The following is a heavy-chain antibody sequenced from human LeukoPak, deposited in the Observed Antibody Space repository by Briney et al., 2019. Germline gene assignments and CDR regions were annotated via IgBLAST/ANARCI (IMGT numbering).Heavy chain of an antibody. Sequence: ASVKVSCKASGYTFTGYYMHWVRQAPGQGLEWMGWINPNSGGTNYAQKFQGRVTMTRDTSISTAYMELSRLRSDDTAVYYCARDHSLISYYDILTGPGPGDDAFDIWGQGTMVTVSS. J-gene: IGHJ3*02. V-gene: IGHV1-2*02. CDR1: GYTFTGYY. CDR3: ARDHSLISYYDILTGPGPGDDAFDI. D-gene: IGHD3-9*01. CDR2: INPNSGGT.